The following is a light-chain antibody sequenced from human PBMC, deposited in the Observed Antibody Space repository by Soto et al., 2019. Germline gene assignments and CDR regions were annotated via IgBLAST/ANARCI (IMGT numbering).Light chain of an antibody. V-gene: IGLV2-14*01. CDR1: SSDVGGYNY. CDR3: SSYTSSSTPFV. CDR2: EVS. Sequence: VLTQPASVSGSPGQSITISCTGTSSDVGGYNYVSWYQQHPGKAPKLMIYEVSNRPSGVSNRFSGSKSGNTASLTISGLQAEDEADYYCSSYTSSSTPFVFGTGTKGTVL. J-gene: IGLJ1*01.